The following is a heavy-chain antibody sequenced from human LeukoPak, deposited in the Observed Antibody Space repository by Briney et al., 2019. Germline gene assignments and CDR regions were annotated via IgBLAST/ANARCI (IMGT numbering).Heavy chain of an antibody. Sequence: ASVKVSCKASGYTFTSYDIHWVRQATGQGLAWMGWMNPNSGNTGYAQKFQGRVTMTRNTSISTAYMELSSLRSEDTAVYYCARGYHYYDFWSGYYGYYYYYGMDVWGQGTTVTVSS. J-gene: IGHJ6*02. CDR3: ARGYHYYDFWSGYYGYYYYYGMDV. V-gene: IGHV1-8*01. D-gene: IGHD3-3*01. CDR1: GYTFTSYD. CDR2: MNPNSGNT.